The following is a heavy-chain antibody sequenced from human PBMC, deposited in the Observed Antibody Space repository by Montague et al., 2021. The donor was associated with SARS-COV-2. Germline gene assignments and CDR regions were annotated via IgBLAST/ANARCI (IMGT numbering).Heavy chain of an antibody. Sequence: SLRLSCAASGFTFSSYWMSWLRQAPGKGLEWVANIKQDGSEKYYVDSVKGRFTISRDNAKNSLYLQMNSLRAEDTAVYYCERDGFGGNSGYYYYGMDVWGQGTTVTVSS. CDR3: ERDGFGGNSGYYYYGMDV. V-gene: IGHV3-7*03. CDR1: GFTFSSYW. D-gene: IGHD4-23*01. J-gene: IGHJ6*02. CDR2: IKQDGSEK.